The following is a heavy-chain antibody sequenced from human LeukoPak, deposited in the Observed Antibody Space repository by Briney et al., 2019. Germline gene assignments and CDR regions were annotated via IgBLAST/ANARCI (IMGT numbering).Heavy chain of an antibody. Sequence: SQTLSLTCAISGDSVSSNTATWNWIRQSPSRGLEWLGRTYYRFEWSHDYAVSLKGRIAINPDTSKNQFSLQLNSVTPEDTAVYYCARGIRNSFDPWGQGTLVTVSS. V-gene: IGHV6-1*01. J-gene: IGHJ5*02. CDR3: ARGIRNSFDP. CDR2: TYYRFEWSH. CDR1: GDSVSSNTAT.